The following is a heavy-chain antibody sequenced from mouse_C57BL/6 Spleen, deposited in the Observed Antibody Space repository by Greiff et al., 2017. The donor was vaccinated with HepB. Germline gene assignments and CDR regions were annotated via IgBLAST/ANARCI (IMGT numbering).Heavy chain of an antibody. V-gene: IGHV7-3*01. CDR1: GFTFTDYY. Sequence: EVMLVESGGGLVQPGGSLSLSCAASGFTFTDYYMSWVRQPPGKALEWLGFIRNKANGYTTEYSASVKGRFTISRDNSQSILYLQMNALRAEDSATYYCARYDGEYAMDYWGQGTSVTVSS. CDR2: IRNKANGYTT. CDR3: ARYDGEYAMDY. J-gene: IGHJ4*01.